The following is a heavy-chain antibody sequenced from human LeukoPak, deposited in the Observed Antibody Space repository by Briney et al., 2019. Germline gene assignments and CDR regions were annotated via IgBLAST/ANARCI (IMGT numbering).Heavy chain of an antibody. Sequence: SETLSLTCTVSGGSISRYYWSWIRQPPGKGLEWIGYIYYTGSTNYNPSLKSRVTISVDTSKNQFSLKLSSVTAADTAVYYCARHSPYYGSGSLRHLDYWGQGALVTVSS. CDR1: GGSISRYY. J-gene: IGHJ4*02. CDR2: IYYTGST. V-gene: IGHV4-59*08. D-gene: IGHD3-10*01. CDR3: ARHSPYYGSGSLRHLDY.